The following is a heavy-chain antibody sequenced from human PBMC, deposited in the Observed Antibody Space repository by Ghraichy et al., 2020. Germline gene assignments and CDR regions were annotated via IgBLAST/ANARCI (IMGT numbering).Heavy chain of an antibody. CDR3: AKDPDY. Sequence: RGSLRLSCVASGFTFSNYWMNWVRQAPGKGLEWVANIKQDGSEKYYVDSVKGRFTISRDNAKNSLYLQMNSLRAEDTAMYYCAKDPDYWGQGTMVTVSS. CDR1: GFTFSNYW. CDR2: IKQDGSEK. V-gene: IGHV3-7*01. J-gene: IGHJ4*02.